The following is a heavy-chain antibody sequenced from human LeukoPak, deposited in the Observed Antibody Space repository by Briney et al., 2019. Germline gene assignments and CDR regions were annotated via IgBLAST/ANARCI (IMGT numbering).Heavy chain of an antibody. D-gene: IGHD3-10*01. V-gene: IGHV3-48*04. J-gene: IGHJ6*03. Sequence: GGSLRLSCAASGFTFTEYSIIWVRQAPGKGLDGVSFISDISDRSSTIHYADSVKGRFTISRDNAERSVYLQMNSLRADDTAVYYCARVRGPTLKTCYMDVWGTGTTVTVSS. CDR1: GFTFTEYS. CDR2: ISDRSSTI. CDR3: ARVRGPTLKTCYMDV.